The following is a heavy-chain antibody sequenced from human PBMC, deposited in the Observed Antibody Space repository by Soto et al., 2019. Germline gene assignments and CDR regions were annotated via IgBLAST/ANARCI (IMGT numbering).Heavy chain of an antibody. CDR3: ARVEWTYELPRFGMDV. CDR1: GDSFSSYW. Sequence: GESLKISCKGSGDSFSSYWINWVRQMPGKGLEWMGRIDPSDSHTDYSPSFQGHVTISADKSINTAYLQWSSLRASDTAIYYCARVEWTYELPRFGMDVWGPGTTVTVSS. D-gene: IGHD5-12*01. V-gene: IGHV5-10-1*01. J-gene: IGHJ6*02. CDR2: IDPSDSHT.